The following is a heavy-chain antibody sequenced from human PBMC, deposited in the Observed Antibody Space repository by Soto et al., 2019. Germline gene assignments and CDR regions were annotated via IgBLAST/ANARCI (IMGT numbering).Heavy chain of an antibody. Sequence: PGGSLRLSCAASGFTFSNAWMNWVRQAPGKGLEWVGRIKSKTDGGTTDYAAPVKGRFTISRDDSKNTLYLQMNSLKTEDTAVYYCTTDPAAPNYYDNSGYGRSGLFDYWSQGTLVTVSS. J-gene: IGHJ4*02. CDR1: GFTFSNAW. D-gene: IGHD3-22*01. CDR3: TTDPAAPNYYDNSGYGRSGLFDY. CDR2: IKSKTDGGTT. V-gene: IGHV3-15*07.